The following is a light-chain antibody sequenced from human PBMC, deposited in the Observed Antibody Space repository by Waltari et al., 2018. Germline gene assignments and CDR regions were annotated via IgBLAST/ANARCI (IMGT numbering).Light chain of an antibody. CDR2: TGS. Sequence: DIQVTQSPSSLSASVGDRVPITCRTSQPIMKYLCWYQQKPGRAPNLLIYTGSTLETGVPARFSGSGSGTDFTLTITNLQPEDYAVYFCQQSYNTPPTFGQGTRVEIK. V-gene: IGKV1-39*01. CDR1: QPIMKY. J-gene: IGKJ1*01. CDR3: QQSYNTPPT.